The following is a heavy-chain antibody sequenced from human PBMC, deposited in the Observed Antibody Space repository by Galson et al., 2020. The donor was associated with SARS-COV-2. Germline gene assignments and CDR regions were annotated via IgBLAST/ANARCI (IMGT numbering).Heavy chain of an antibody. D-gene: IGHD3-10*01. V-gene: IGHV3-48*01. CDR3: ARGRDYLSTGAFDI. CDR1: GFTFSSYS. CDR2: ISSSSSAI. Sequence: GGSLRLSCAASGFTFSSYSMNWVRQAPGKGLEWVSYISSSSSAIYYADSVKGRFTISRDNAKNSLYLQMNSLRAEDTAVYYCARGRDYLSTGAFDIWGQGTMVTVSS. J-gene: IGHJ3*02.